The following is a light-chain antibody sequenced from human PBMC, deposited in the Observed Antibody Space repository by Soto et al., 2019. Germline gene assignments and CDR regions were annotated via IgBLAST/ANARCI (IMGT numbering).Light chain of an antibody. CDR3: PHYDSYPWT. J-gene: IGKJ1*01. CDR1: QSISGW. Sequence: DIQMTQSPSTLSASVGDRVTITCRASQSISGWLAWYQYKPGKAPNLLIYDASSLQSGVPSRFSGSGSGTEFTLTISSLKPADFASYISPHYDSYPWTFGQGTNVAIK. V-gene: IGKV1-5*01. CDR2: DAS.